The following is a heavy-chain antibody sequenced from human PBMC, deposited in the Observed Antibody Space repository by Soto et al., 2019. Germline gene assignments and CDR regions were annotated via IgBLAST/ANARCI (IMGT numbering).Heavy chain of an antibody. D-gene: IGHD5-18*01. Sequence: GGSLRLSCTASGFTFSNYWMSWVRHAPGKGLEWVANIKQDGSEKYYVDSVEGRFTLSRDNAKNSLYLQMNSLRAEDTAVYYCARVLRGYSYGPAGLWGQGTLVTVSS. CDR1: GFTFSNYW. CDR2: IKQDGSEK. J-gene: IGHJ4*02. V-gene: IGHV3-7*01. CDR3: ARVLRGYSYGPAGL.